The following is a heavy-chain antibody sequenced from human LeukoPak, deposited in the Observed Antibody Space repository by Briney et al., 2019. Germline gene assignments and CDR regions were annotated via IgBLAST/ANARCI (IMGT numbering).Heavy chain of an antibody. V-gene: IGHV3-15*01. J-gene: IGHJ4*02. CDR1: GFTFSNAW. D-gene: IGHD2-2*01. CDR3: TTQLYCTSTTCIPY. Sequence: PGGSLRLSXAASGFTFSNAWMSWVRQAPGKGLEWVGRIKSKTGGGTADYAAPVKGRFTISRDDSKNTLYLQMNSLKTEDIAVYYCTTQLYCTSTTCIPYWGQGTLVTVSS. CDR2: IKSKTGGGTA.